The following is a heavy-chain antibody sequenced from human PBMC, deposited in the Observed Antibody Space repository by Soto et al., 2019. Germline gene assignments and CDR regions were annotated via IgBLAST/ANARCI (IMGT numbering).Heavy chain of an antibody. J-gene: IGHJ6*03. Sequence: EVQLVQSGAEVKKPGESLKISCKGSGYSFTSYWIGWVRQMPGKGLEWMGIIYPGDSDTRYSPSFQGQVTISADKSISTAYLQWSSLKASDSAMYYCARLPGGYCSSTSCYSKGQYYYYMDVWGKGTTVTVSS. V-gene: IGHV5-51*03. CDR2: IYPGDSDT. CDR3: ARLPGGYCSSTSCYSKGQYYYYMDV. D-gene: IGHD2-2*01. CDR1: GYSFTSYW.